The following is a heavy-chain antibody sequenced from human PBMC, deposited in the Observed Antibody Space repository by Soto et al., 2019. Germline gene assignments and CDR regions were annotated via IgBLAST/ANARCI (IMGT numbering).Heavy chain of an antibody. J-gene: IGHJ6*02. Sequence: QVQLQESGPGLVKPSETLSLSCTVSGGSVRSGSYYWSWIRQPPGKGLEWIGYIYYSGSSNKSPSLKSRVTMSLDTSKNQFSLMLSSVTAADTAVYYCARVSCGGACYVSYYGMDVWGQGTTVTVSS. V-gene: IGHV4-61*01. CDR2: IYYSGSS. CDR1: GGSVRSGSYY. CDR3: ARVSCGGACYVSYYGMDV. D-gene: IGHD2-21*02.